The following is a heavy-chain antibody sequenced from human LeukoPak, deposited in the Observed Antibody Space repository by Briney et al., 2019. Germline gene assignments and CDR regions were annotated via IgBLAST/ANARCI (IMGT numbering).Heavy chain of an antibody. CDR3: SSIYSAYGYGSLNDY. Sequence: SETLSLTCTVSGGSISSTSYYWGWIRQPPGKGLEWIGSIYSSGSTFYSPSLKSRVTISVDTSKNQFSLNLSSVTAADTAVYYCSSIYSAYGYGSLNDYWGQGALVTVSS. D-gene: IGHD5-12*01. V-gene: IGHV4-39*07. J-gene: IGHJ4*02. CDR2: IYSSGST. CDR1: GGSISSTSYY.